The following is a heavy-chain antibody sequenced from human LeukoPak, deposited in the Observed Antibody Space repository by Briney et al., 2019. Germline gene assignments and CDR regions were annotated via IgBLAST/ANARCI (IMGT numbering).Heavy chain of an antibody. D-gene: IGHD3-16*01. CDR1: GFTFSNYG. J-gene: IGHJ4*02. Sequence: GGSLRLSCAASGFTFSNYGMHWVRQAPGKGLEWVAVIWYDVSDKYHADSVKGRFTISRDNSKNTLYLQMSSLRVEDTAVYYCARPVVLGAYLRGAYYFDSWGQGTLVTVSS. V-gene: IGHV3-33*01. CDR2: IWYDVSDK. CDR3: ARPVVLGAYLRGAYYFDS.